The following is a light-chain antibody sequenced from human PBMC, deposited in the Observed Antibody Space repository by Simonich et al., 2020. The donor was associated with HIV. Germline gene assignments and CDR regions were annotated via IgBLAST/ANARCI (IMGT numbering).Light chain of an antibody. Sequence: DIVMTQSPDSLAVSLGERATINCKSSQSVLYSSNNKKYLAWYQQKPGRPPEVLINGASTRESGVPDRISGSGSGTDFTLTISSLQAEDVAVYSCQQYYSTPPTFGQGTKVEIK. V-gene: IGKV4-1*01. J-gene: IGKJ1*01. CDR2: GAS. CDR1: QSVLYSSNNKKY. CDR3: QQYYSTPPT.